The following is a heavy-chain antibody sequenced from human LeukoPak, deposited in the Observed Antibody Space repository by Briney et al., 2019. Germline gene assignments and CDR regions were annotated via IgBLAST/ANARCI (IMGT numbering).Heavy chain of an antibody. Sequence: GESLKISCKGSGYSFTSYWIGWVRQMPGKGLEWMGIIYPGDSDTRYSPSFQGQVTISADKSISTAYLQWSSLKASDTAMYYCARIDFGELSPIDAFDIWGQGTMVTVSS. CDR2: IYPGDSDT. CDR3: ARIDFGELSPIDAFDI. J-gene: IGHJ3*02. V-gene: IGHV5-51*01. D-gene: IGHD3-10*01. CDR1: GYSFTSYW.